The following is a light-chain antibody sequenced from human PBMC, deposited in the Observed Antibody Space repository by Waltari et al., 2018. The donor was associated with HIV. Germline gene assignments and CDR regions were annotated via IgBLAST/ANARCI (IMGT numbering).Light chain of an antibody. CDR2: RNN. CDR3: QVWDNIGDRVV. CDR1: SSNIGSYY. J-gene: IGLJ2*01. V-gene: IGLV1-47*01. Sequence: QSVLTQPPSASGTPGQRVTISCSGSSSNIGSYYVYWYQQLPRTAPKLLIYRNNHLPSGVPDRFSGSKSGTSASLAISGLRSEDEADYYCQVWDNIGDRVVFGGGTKLTVL.